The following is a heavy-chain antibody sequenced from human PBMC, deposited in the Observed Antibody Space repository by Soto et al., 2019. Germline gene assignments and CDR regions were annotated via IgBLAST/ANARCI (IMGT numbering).Heavy chain of an antibody. CDR1: GYTFTSYG. Sequence: GASVKVSCKASGYTFTSYGISWVRQAPGQGLEWMGWISAYNGNTNYAQKLQGRVATTTDTSTSTAYMELRSLRSDDTAVYYCARVAVPVAVNGPTSXFDPWGQGTLVTVSS. J-gene: IGHJ5*02. CDR2: ISAYNGNT. V-gene: IGHV1-18*01. D-gene: IGHD6-19*01. CDR3: ARVAVPVAVNGPTSXFDP.